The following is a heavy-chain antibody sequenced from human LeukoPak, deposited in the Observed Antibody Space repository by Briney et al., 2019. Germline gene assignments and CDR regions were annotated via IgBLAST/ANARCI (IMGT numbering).Heavy chain of an antibody. J-gene: IGHJ6*03. CDR2: LSPNTGKT. CDR1: GYSFSTFD. D-gene: IGHD7-27*01. CDR3: ARGPLTGEHYHYYMDV. V-gene: IGHV1-8*03. Sequence: ASVKVSCKASGYSFSTFDINWARQAPGQGLEWTGWLSPNTGKTGYAQKFQDRVTITGNSSISTVDMELSSLTSDDTAVYYCARGPLTGEHYHYYMDVWGKGTTVTVSS.